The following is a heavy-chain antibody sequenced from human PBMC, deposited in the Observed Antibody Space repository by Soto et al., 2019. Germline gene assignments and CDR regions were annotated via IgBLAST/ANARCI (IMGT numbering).Heavy chain of an antibody. CDR1: GFTFNTYA. CDR2: ISGSGFST. D-gene: IGHD3-16*01. V-gene: IGHV3-23*01. CDR3: ATFTFGRPFDT. J-gene: IGHJ3*02. Sequence: GGSLRLSXAASGFTFNTYAMSWVRQAPGQGLEWVSAISGSGFSTYYADSVKGRFSISSDSSKNTLFLQTNSLRADDTAVYFCATFTFGRPFDTWGQGTMVTVSS.